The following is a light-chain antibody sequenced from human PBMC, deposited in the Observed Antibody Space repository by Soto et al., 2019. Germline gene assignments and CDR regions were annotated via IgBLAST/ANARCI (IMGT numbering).Light chain of an antibody. CDR2: GTT. CDR1: QTVSGSY. Sequence: EIVLTQSPGTVSLSPGETASLSCRASQTVSGSYLAWYQQKPGQAPRLLIYGTTSRATGVPDRFSGGGSGTAFTLXISGLEPEXFXLYXXQQYGXSPXXXGGGTKVEIK. CDR3: QQYGXSPXX. J-gene: IGKJ4*01. V-gene: IGKV3-20*01.